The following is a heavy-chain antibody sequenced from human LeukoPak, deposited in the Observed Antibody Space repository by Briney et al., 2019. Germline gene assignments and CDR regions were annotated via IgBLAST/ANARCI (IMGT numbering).Heavy chain of an antibody. CDR3: AKDRIVGVTTSYDYFDY. Sequence: QSGGSLRLSCAASGFTFSSYAMSWVRQAPGKGLEWVSAISGSGGSTYYADSVKGRFTISRDNSKNTLYLQMNSLRAEDTAVYYCAKDRIVGVTTSYDYFDYWGQGTLVTVSS. CDR1: GFTFSSYA. J-gene: IGHJ4*02. D-gene: IGHD1-26*01. CDR2: ISGSGGST. V-gene: IGHV3-23*01.